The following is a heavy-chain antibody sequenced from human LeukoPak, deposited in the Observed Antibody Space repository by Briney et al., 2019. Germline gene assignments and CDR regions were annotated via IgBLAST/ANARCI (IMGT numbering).Heavy chain of an antibody. Sequence: SQTLSLTCTVSGGSISSYYWSWIRQPPGKGLEWVGYTYYSGSTNYNPSLKSRVTISVDTSKNQFSLKLSSVTAADTAVYYCARRQKLLNGDWGVWFDPWGQGTLVTVSS. D-gene: IGHD3/OR15-3a*01. J-gene: IGHJ5*02. CDR3: ARRQKLLNGDWGVWFDP. CDR1: GGSISSYY. V-gene: IGHV4-59*01. CDR2: TYYSGST.